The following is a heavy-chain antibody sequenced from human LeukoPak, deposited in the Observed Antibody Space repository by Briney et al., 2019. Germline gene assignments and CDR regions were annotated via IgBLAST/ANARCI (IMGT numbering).Heavy chain of an antibody. D-gene: IGHD3-9*01. CDR1: GFTFSSYA. V-gene: IGHV3-23*01. J-gene: IGHJ3*02. CDR3: AREMNIDFDWSHSFDI. Sequence: PGGSLRLSCAASGFTFSSYAMSWVRQAPGKGLEWVSSISGSGGSTYYADSVKGRFTISRDNSKNKLYLQMNSLRAEDKAVYYCAREMNIDFDWSHSFDIWGQGTMVTVSS. CDR2: ISGSGGST.